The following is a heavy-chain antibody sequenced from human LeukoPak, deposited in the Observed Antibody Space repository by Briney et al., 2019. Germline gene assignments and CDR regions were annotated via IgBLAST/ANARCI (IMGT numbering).Heavy chain of an antibody. CDR3: ARDRPDLITVVTPGVFDY. CDR2: ISYDGSNK. J-gene: IGHJ4*02. Sequence: GGSLRLSCAASGFTFSSYAMHWVRQAPGKGLEWVAVISYDGSNKYYADSVKGRFTISRDNSKNTLYLQMNSLRAEDTAVYYCARDRPDLITVVTPGVFDYWGQGTLVTVSS. D-gene: IGHD4-23*01. V-gene: IGHV3-30*04. CDR1: GFTFSSYA.